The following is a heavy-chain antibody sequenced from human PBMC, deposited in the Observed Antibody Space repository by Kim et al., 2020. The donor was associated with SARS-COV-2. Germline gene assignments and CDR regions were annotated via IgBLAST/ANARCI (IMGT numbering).Heavy chain of an antibody. Sequence: GGSLRLSCAAFGITFSSYAVHWVRQAPGKGLEWVAGISYDGSNKYYADSVKGRFTISRDNSKNTLYLQMNSLRAEDTAVYYCARHAAQYYDSSGYYYAPANYYYYYGMDVWGQGTTVTVSS. CDR3: ARHAAQYYDSSGYYYAPANYYYYYGMDV. CDR1: GITFSSYA. D-gene: IGHD3-22*01. CDR2: ISYDGSNK. V-gene: IGHV3-30*04. J-gene: IGHJ6*02.